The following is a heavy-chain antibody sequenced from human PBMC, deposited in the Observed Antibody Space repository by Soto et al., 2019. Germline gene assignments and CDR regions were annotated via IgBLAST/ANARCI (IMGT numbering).Heavy chain of an antibody. Sequence: ASVKVSCKASGYTFTGYYMHWVRQAPGQGLEWMGWINPNSGGTNYAQKFQGRVTMTRDTSISTAYMELSRLRSDDTAVYYCEVSGYSSSPYYDYGMDVWGQGTTVTVSS. V-gene: IGHV1-2*02. D-gene: IGHD6-13*01. CDR3: EVSGYSSSPYYDYGMDV. CDR2: INPNSGGT. J-gene: IGHJ6*02. CDR1: GYTFTGYY.